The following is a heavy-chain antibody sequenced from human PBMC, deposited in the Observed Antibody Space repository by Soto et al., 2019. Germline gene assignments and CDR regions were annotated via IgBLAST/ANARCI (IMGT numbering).Heavy chain of an antibody. D-gene: IGHD1-1*01. CDR3: ASPGGGRNYYYYGMDV. Sequence: QVQLVQSGAEVKKPGSSVKVSCKASGGTFSSYAISWVRQAPGQGLEWMGGIIPIFGTANYAQEFQGRVTITADESTRTAYMERSSLRSEDTAVYYCASPGGGRNYYYYGMDVWGQGTTVTVSS. CDR1: GGTFSSYA. J-gene: IGHJ6*02. V-gene: IGHV1-69*12. CDR2: IIPIFGTA.